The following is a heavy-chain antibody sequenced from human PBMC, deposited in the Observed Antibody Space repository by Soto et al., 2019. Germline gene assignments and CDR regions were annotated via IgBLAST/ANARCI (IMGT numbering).Heavy chain of an antibody. CDR3: ARRWNYCVDL. CDR2: ISYDGSD. Sequence: QMQLVESGGGVVQPGRSLRLSCVASGFPFREFGMHWVRQAPGKGLEWVALISYDGSDYADSVKGRCTISRDDSRDTLLLHMANLSPDDTGVYYGARRWNYCVDLWGQGTLVAVSS. V-gene: IGHV3-33*05. J-gene: IGHJ4*02. CDR1: GFPFREFG. D-gene: IGHD3-10*01.